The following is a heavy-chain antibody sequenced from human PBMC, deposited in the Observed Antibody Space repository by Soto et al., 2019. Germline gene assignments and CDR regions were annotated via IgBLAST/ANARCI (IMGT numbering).Heavy chain of an antibody. D-gene: IGHD4-4*01. Sequence: SETLSLTCTVSVGSVSSGRYYWNWIRQPPGKGLEWIVSIYHSGSTDYNPSLKSRVAISVDTSQNQFSLKLGSVTAANTAVYYCATVSLQLTTMDYWGQGALVTVSS. CDR1: VGSVSSGRYY. J-gene: IGHJ4*02. V-gene: IGHV4-61*01. CDR3: ATVSLQLTTMDY. CDR2: IYHSGST.